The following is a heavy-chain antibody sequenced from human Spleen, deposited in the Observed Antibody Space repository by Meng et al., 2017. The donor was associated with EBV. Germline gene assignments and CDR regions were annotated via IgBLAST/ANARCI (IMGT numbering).Heavy chain of an antibody. CDR3: ATWWGKGYY. CDR2: INHSGNT. CDR1: GGPFDGYS. Sequence: QLASQRWGAGLLKPSETLSLTCDVYGGPFDGYSWTWIRQPPGKGLEWIGEINHSGNTNYNPSLKSRVTISVDTSKRQFSLKLTSMTAADTAVYYCATWWGKGYYWGQETLVTVSS. J-gene: IGHJ4*02. V-gene: IGHV4-34*01. D-gene: IGHD2-8*02.